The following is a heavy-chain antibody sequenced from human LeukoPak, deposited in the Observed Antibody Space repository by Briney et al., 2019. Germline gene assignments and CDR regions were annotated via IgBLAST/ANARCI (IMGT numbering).Heavy chain of an antibody. Sequence: PSETLSLTCTVSDGSISSGSYYWSWIRQPAGKGLEWFGRIYTSGSTNYNPSLKSRVTISVDTSKNQFSLKLSSVTAADTAVYYCARDSSSNYAYYFDYWGQGTLVTVSS. J-gene: IGHJ4*02. V-gene: IGHV4-61*02. CDR3: ARDSSSNYAYYFDY. CDR1: DGSISSGSYY. CDR2: IYTSGST. D-gene: IGHD4-11*01.